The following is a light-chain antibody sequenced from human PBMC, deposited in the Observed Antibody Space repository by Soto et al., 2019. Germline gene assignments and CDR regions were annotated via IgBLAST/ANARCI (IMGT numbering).Light chain of an antibody. V-gene: IGKV3-20*01. CDR3: QQFGSSPS. CDR1: QSVSSSS. CDR2: GAS. Sequence: EIVLTQSPGTLSLSPGERATLSCRARQSVSSSSLAWYRQRPGQAPRLLIYGASIRATGVPDRFSGSVSGTYFTLTLSRLEPEEFAVYNCQQFGSSPSFGPGTTVDI. J-gene: IGKJ3*01.